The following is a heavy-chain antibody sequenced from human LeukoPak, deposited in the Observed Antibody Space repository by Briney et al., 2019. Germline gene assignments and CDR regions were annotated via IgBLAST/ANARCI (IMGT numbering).Heavy chain of an antibody. V-gene: IGHV4-30-4*08. J-gene: IGHJ3*02. D-gene: IGHD3-3*01. CDR3: ARDTGNYDFWSGSRDDAFDI. Sequence: SQTLSLTCTVSGGSISSGDYYWSWIRQPPGKGLEWIGYIYYSGSTYYNPSLKSRVTISVDTSKNQFSLKLSSVTAADTAVYYCARDTGNYDFWSGSRDDAFDIWGQGAMVTVSS. CDR1: GGSISSGDYY. CDR2: IYYSGST.